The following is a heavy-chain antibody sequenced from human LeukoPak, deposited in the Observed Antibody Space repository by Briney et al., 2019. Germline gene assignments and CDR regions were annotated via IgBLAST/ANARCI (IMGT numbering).Heavy chain of an antibody. CDR3: ATYINWVAGDV. D-gene: IGHD1-1*01. CDR2: INHEGGGI. CDR1: GFTFSESW. V-gene: IGHV3-7*01. J-gene: IGHJ6*02. Sequence: GGSLRLSCAASGFTFSESWMSWVRQVPGQGLEWVAHINHEGGGIQYVDSVKGRFTISRDNAKGSVYLQMNSLRAEDTAIYHCATYINWVAGDVWGQGTTVIVSS.